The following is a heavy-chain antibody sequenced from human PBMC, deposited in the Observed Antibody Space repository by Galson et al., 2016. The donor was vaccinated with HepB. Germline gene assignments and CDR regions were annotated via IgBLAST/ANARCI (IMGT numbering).Heavy chain of an antibody. CDR2: ISTYSGNT. J-gene: IGHJ4*02. V-gene: IGHV1-18*01. D-gene: IGHD2/OR15-2a*01. CDR3: ARDVQYRFDS. Sequence: SVKVSCKASGYTFTTSGISWVRQAPGQGLEWMGWISTYSGNTKYAQKFQGGLTLTTDSSTTTANMELRSLRFDDTALYYCARDVQYRFDSWGQGTLVTVSS. CDR1: GYTFTTSG.